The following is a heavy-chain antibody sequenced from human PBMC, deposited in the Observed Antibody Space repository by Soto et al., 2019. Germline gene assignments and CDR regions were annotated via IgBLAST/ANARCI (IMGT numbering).Heavy chain of an antibody. D-gene: IGHD3-9*01. CDR2: IFYSGST. CDR1: GGSISSSSHY. Sequence: QLQLQASGPGLVKSSETLSLTCSVSGGSISSSSHYWGWIRQPPGKGLEWIGNIFYSGSTYYNPSLKSRVTISVDTSKNQFSLKLSSVPAAATAVYYCARRESYDILPGYYHFDYWGQGTLVTVSS. CDR3: ARRESYDILPGYYHFDY. V-gene: IGHV4-39*01. J-gene: IGHJ4*02.